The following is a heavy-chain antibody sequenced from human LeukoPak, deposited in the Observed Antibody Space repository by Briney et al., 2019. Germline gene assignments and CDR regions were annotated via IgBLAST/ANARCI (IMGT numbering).Heavy chain of an antibody. CDR2: ISSNGGRI. J-gene: IGHJ4*02. CDR3: ARDGSCSSTSCYGWLGY. CDR1: GFIFSSYA. V-gene: IGHV3-64*01. Sequence: GGSLRLSCAASGFIFSSYAMHWVRQAPGKGLEYVSTISSNGGRIYYANSVKGRFTISRDNSKNTLYLQMGGLRAEDMAVYYCARDGSCSSTSCYGWLGYWGQGTLVTVSS. D-gene: IGHD2-2*01.